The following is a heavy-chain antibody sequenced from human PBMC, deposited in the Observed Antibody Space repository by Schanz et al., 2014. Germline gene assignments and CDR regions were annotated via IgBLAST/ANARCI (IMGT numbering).Heavy chain of an antibody. CDR3: AKWSFGESSAFDI. D-gene: IGHD3-10*01. CDR2: ISSSSSTR. Sequence: EVQLVESGGGLVQPGGSLRLSCTASGFTFSDYWMSWVRQAPGKGPEWVSYISSSSSTRYYADSVKGRFTISRDNAKNSLYLQMNSLRAEDTAVYYCAKWSFGESSAFDIWGQGTMVTVSS. V-gene: IGHV3-48*01. CDR1: GFTFSDYW. J-gene: IGHJ3*02.